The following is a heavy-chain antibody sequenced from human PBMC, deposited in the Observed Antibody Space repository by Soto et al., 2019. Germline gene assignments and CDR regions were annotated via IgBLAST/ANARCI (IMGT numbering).Heavy chain of an antibody. CDR1: GFTFSSYA. CDR2: ISGSGGST. D-gene: IGHD6-13*01. Sequence: PGGSLRLSCATSGFTFSSYAMIWVRQAPGKGLEWVSAISGSGGSTYYADSVKGRFTISRDNSKNTLYLQMNSLRAEDTAVYYCAKGGAGNHYYYYYGMDVWGQGTTVTVSS. V-gene: IGHV3-23*01. CDR3: AKGGAGNHYYYYYGMDV. J-gene: IGHJ6*02.